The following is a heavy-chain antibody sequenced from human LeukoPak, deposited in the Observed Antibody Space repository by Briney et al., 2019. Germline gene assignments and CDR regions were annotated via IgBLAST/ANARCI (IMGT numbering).Heavy chain of an antibody. J-gene: IGHJ4*02. Sequence: GGSLRLSCAASGFTFSSYWMSWVRQAPGKGLEWVANIKQDGSEKYYVDSVKGRFTISRDNAKNSLYLQMNSLRAEDTAVYYCARQLLWFGEPGDYFDYWGQGTLVTVSS. D-gene: IGHD3-10*01. V-gene: IGHV3-7*01. CDR1: GFTFSSYW. CDR3: ARQLLWFGEPGDYFDY. CDR2: IKQDGSEK.